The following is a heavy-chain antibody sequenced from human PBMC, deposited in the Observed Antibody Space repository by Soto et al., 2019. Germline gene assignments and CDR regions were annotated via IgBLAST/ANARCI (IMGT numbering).Heavy chain of an antibody. V-gene: IGHV4-30-2*01. J-gene: IGHJ5*02. CDR2: IYHSRST. CDR3: ARAILGYCSSTSCYLDWFDP. CDR1: GGSISSGGYS. D-gene: IGHD2-2*01. Sequence: PSETLSLTCAVSGGSISSGGYSWSWIRQPPGKGLEWIGYIYHSRSTYYNPSLKSRVTISVDRSKNQFSLKLSSVTAADTAVYYCARAILGYCSSTSCYLDWFDPWGQGTLVTVSS.